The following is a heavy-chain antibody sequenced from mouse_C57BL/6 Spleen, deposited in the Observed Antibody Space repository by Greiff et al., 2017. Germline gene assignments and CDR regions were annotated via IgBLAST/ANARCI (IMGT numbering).Heavy chain of an antibody. Sequence: QVQLQQSGAELVKPGASVKLSCKASGYTFTSYWMHWVKQRPGQGLEWIGMIHPNSGSTNYNEKFKNKATLTVDKSSSPAYMQLSSLTSEDSAVYYCARRSDAEVADYWGQGTTLTVSS. CDR3: ARRSDAEVADY. J-gene: IGHJ2*01. D-gene: IGHD1-1*01. CDR2: IHPNSGST. CDR1: GYTFTSYW. V-gene: IGHV1-64*01.